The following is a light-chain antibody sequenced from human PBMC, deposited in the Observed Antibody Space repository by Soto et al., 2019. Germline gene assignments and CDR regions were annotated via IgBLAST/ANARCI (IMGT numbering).Light chain of an antibody. Sequence: QSVLTQPPSASGTPGQRVTISCSGGSSNIGSHTVNWYQHLPGTAPKLLIYSNNQRPSGVPDRFSGSVSGTSASLAISGLQSEDEADYYCAAWHDSLNGPVVGGGTKLTVL. CDR2: SNN. CDR3: AAWHDSLNGPV. V-gene: IGLV1-44*01. CDR1: SSNIGSHT. J-gene: IGLJ2*01.